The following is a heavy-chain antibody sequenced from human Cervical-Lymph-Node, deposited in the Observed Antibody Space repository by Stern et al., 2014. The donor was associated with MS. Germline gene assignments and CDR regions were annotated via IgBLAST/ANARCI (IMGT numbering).Heavy chain of an antibody. D-gene: IGHD2-15*01. CDR2: ISSISRTV. V-gene: IGHV3-48*04. CDR1: GFSFSSYS. CDR3: ARDMGYSSGRPFEY. J-gene: IGHJ4*02. Sequence: EVQLVESGGGLVQPGGSLRLSCVASGFSFSSYSMNWVRQTPGKGLEWVSYISSISRTVFYADSVKGRFTISRDNANNSLYLHMNSLRVEDTAVYFCARDMGYSSGRPFEYWGQGALVTVSS.